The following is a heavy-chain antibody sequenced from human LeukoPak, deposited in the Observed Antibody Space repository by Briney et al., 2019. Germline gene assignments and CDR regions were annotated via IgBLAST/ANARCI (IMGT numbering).Heavy chain of an antibody. J-gene: IGHJ4*02. CDR3: AAYDFWSGYGY. Sequence: PGGSLRLSCAASEFTFSSYSMNWVRQAPGKGLEWVSSISSGSSYIYYADSVKGRFTISRDNAKNSLYMQMNSLRAEDTAVYYCAAYDFWSGYGYWGQGTLVTVSS. CDR1: EFTFSSYS. V-gene: IGHV3-21*01. D-gene: IGHD3-3*01. CDR2: ISSGSSYI.